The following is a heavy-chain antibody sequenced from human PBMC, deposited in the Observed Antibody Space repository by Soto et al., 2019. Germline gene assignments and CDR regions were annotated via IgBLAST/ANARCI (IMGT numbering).Heavy chain of an antibody. CDR2: IWYDGSNK. D-gene: IGHD5-12*01. CDR3: AVATTSGTDGFDI. Sequence: QVQLVESGGGVVQPGRSLRLSCAASGFTFSSYGMHWVRQAPGKGLEWVAVIWYDGSNKYYADSVKGRFTISRDNSKNTLFLQMNSLRAEDTAVYYCAVATTSGTDGFDIWGQGTMVTVSS. J-gene: IGHJ3*02. CDR1: GFTFSSYG. V-gene: IGHV3-33*01.